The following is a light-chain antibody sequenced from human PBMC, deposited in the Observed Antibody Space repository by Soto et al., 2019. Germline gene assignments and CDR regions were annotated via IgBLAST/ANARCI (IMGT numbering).Light chain of an antibody. V-gene: IGLV2-8*01. CDR2: EVS. CDR1: NSDVGSYNY. CDR3: SSYAGTNTRYL. J-gene: IGLJ1*01. Sequence: QSALNQPPSASGSPGQSITISCIGANSDVGSYNYVSWYQQHPGKAPKLMIYEVSKRPSGVPDRFSGSKSGNTASLTVSGLQADDEADYYCSSYAGTNTRYLFGSGTKLTVL.